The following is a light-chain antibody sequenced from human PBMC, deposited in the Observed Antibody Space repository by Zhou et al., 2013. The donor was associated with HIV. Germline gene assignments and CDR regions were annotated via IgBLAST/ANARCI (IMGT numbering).Light chain of an antibody. CDR2: EDN. CDR3: QTWDRSLSAVV. J-gene: IGLJ2*01. Sequence: QSVLTQPPSVSAAPGQRVTISCSGSSSNIASNFVCWFQQLPGTAPKLLIHEDNQRPSGIPDRFSASKSGTSVTLAITGLQTGDEGDYYCQTWDRSLSAVVFGGGTKADRP. CDR1: SSNIASNF. V-gene: IGLV1-51*02.